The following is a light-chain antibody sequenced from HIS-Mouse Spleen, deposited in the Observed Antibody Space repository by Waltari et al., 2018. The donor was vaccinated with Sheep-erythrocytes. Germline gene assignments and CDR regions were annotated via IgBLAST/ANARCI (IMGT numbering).Light chain of an antibody. CDR1: SSDVGGYNY. Sequence: QSALTQPPSASGSPGQSVTISCTGTSSDVGGYNYVSWYQQHPDKAPKLMIYEVSKRRAVGPDRCAGSKSGNTASLTVAGLHAEDDADYYCSSYAGSNNWVFGGGTKLTVL. J-gene: IGLJ3*02. V-gene: IGLV2-8*01. CDR3: SSYAGSNNWV. CDR2: EVS.